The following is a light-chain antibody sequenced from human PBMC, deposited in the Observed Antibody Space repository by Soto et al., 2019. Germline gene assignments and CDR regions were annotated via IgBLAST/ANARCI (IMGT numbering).Light chain of an antibody. CDR2: AAS. CDR3: LQHNSYPHT. J-gene: IGKJ2*01. V-gene: IGKV1-17*01. CDR1: QGITND. Sequence: DLQMTQSPSSLSASVGDRVTITCRASQGITNDLAWYQQKPGKAPKRLMYAASTLESGVPSRFSGRASGTEFTLTISSLQPEDFATYYCLQHNSYPHTFGQGTKLDIK.